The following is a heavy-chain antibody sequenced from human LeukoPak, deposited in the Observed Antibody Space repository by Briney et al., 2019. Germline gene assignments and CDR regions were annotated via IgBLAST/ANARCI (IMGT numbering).Heavy chain of an antibody. CDR3: ARDRADSGEYYYYYGMDV. Sequence: SETLSLTCTVSGGSISSSSYYWGWIRQPPGKGLEWIGSIYYSGSTYYNPSLKSRVTISVDTSKNQFSLKLSSVTAADTAVYYCARDRADSGEYYYYYGMDVWGQGTTVTVSS. V-gene: IGHV4-39*02. D-gene: IGHD3-10*01. J-gene: IGHJ6*02. CDR2: IYYSGST. CDR1: GGSISSSSYY.